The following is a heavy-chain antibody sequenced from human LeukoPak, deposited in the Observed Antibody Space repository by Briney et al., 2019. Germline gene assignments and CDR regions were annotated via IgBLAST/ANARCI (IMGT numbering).Heavy chain of an antibody. CDR3: VHSRMYYGCDWGCFRPAGSFDI. CDR1: GLSLTTSGVG. CDR2: IYWDGDK. V-gene: IGHV2-5*02. Sequence: FGPTLVKPTQPLTLTCTFSGLSLTTSGVGGGWIRQPPGKALEWLALIYWDGDKRYSPSLESRLTITKDPSRNEVVLTMTNVDPEDTARYFCVHSRMYYGCDWGCFRPAGSFDIWGQGTMVTVSS. D-gene: IGHD3-16*02. J-gene: IGHJ3*02.